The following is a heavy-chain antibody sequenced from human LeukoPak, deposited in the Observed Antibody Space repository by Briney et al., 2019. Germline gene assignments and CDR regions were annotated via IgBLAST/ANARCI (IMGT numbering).Heavy chain of an antibody. CDR2: ISTSGST. D-gene: IGHD3-10*01. CDR1: GGSISSYY. CDR3: ARSSGGPYYYYYMDV. Sequence: SESLSLTCTTSGGSISSYYWSWIRQPAGKALQWFGRISTSGSTNYNPSLKSRVTMSVDTSKTQFSLRLSSVTAADTAVYYCARSSGGPYYYYYMDVWGKGTTVTDSS. V-gene: IGHV4-4*07. J-gene: IGHJ6*03.